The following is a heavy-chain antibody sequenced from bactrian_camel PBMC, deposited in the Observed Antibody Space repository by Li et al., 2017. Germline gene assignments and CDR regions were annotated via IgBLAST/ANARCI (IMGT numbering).Heavy chain of an antibody. CDR1: GYIASINC. CDR3: AADLVTDEPSLVEREYYY. J-gene: IGHJ4*01. Sequence: VQLVESGGGSVQAGGSLTLSCAASGYIASINCMGWFRQAPGQEREGVATIFRDGDTYYADSVKGRFTISKDNANNTVNLMMNSLKPEDAAMYYCAADLVTDEPSLVEREYYYWGQGTQVTVS. D-gene: IGHD1*01. CDR2: IFRDGDT. V-gene: IGHV3S53*01.